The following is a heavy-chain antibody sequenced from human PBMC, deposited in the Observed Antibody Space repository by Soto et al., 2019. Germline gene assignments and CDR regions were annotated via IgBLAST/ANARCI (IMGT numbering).Heavy chain of an antibody. J-gene: IGHJ5*02. CDR3: ARQFRGYCSGGSCYKFDP. CDR2: IYYSGST. Sequence: SETLSLTCPVSGGSISSYDWSWIRPPPGKGLEWIGYIYYSGSTNYNPSLKSRVTISVDTSKNQFSLKLSSVTAADTAVYYCARQFRGYCSGGSCYKFDPWGQGTLVTVSS. V-gene: IGHV4-59*08. CDR1: GGSISSYD. D-gene: IGHD2-15*01.